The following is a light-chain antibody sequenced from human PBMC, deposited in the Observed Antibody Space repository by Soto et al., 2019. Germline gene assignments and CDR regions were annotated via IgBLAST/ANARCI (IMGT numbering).Light chain of an antibody. CDR1: QSISSY. J-gene: IGKJ2*01. CDR3: QQSYSTPYT. V-gene: IGKV1-39*01. Sequence: DIQMTQSPSSLSASVGDRVTITCRASQSISSYLNWYQQKPGKAPKLLIYAASSLQSGVPSRFSGSGSGTDVTLTISSLQPEDCATYHCQQSYSTPYTFGQGAKLEIK. CDR2: AAS.